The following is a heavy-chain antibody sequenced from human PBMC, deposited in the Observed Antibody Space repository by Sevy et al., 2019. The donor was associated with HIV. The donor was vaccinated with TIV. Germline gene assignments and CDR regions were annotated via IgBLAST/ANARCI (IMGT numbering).Heavy chain of an antibody. V-gene: IGHV3-33*01. CDR2: IWYDGSNK. CDR3: ARDRGDGYYFRGFDI. CDR1: GFTFSSYG. Sequence: GGSLRLSCAASGFTFSSYGMHWVRQAPGKGLEWVAVIWYDGSNKYYADSVKGRFTISRDNSKNTLYLQMNSLRAEDTAVYYSARDRGDGYYFRGFDIWGQGTMVTVSS. J-gene: IGHJ3*02. D-gene: IGHD3-22*01.